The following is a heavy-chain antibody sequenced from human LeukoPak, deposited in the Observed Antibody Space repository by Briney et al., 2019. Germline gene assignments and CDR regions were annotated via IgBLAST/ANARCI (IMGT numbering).Heavy chain of an antibody. CDR1: GGSFSGYY. V-gene: IGHV4-34*01. D-gene: IGHD2/OR15-2a*01. J-gene: IGHJ4*02. CDR3: ARGTSMPRFDY. Sequence: SETLSLTCAVYGGSFSGYYWSWIRQPPGKGLEWIGEINHSGSTNYNPSLKSRVTISVDTSKNQFSLKLSSVTAADTAVYFCARGTSMPRFDYWGQGTLVTVSS. CDR2: INHSGST.